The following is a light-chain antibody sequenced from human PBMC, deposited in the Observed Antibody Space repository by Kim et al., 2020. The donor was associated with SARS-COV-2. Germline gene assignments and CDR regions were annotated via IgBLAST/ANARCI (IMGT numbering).Light chain of an antibody. CDR2: AAS. V-gene: IGKV1-39*01. CDR3: QQSYSTPPYS. J-gene: IGKJ2*03. Sequence: ASVGDGVTITCRASQSISSYLNWYQQKPGKAPKLLIYAASSLQSGVPSRFSGSGSGKDFTLTISSLQPEDFATYYCQQSYSTPPYSFGQGTKLEI. CDR1: QSISSY.